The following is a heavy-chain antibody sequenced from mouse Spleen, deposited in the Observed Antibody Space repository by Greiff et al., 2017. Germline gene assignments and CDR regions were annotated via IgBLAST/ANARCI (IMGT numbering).Heavy chain of an antibody. CDR2: IYPGDGST. D-gene: IGHD2-1*01. CDR1: GYTFTSYY. Sequence: QVQLQQPGAELVKPGASVKLSCKASGYTFTSYYIHWVKQRPGQGLEWIGWIYPGDGSTKYNEKFKGKTTLTADKSSSTAYMLLSSLTSEDSAIYFCARGGNYGYFDVWGAGTTVTVSS. J-gene: IGHJ1*01. V-gene: IGHV1S56*01. CDR3: ARGGNYGYFDV.